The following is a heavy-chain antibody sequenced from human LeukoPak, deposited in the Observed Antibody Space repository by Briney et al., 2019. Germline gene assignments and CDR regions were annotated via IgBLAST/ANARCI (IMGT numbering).Heavy chain of an antibody. CDR2: MNPNSGNT. Sequence: ASVKVSCKASGYTFTSYDINWVRQATGQGLEGMGWMNPNSGNTGYAQKFQGRVTITRNTSISTAYMELSSLRSEDTAVYYCARVKICSGGSCVYWFDPWGQGTLVTVSS. J-gene: IGHJ5*02. D-gene: IGHD2-15*01. CDR1: GYTFTSYD. V-gene: IGHV1-8*03. CDR3: ARVKICSGGSCVYWFDP.